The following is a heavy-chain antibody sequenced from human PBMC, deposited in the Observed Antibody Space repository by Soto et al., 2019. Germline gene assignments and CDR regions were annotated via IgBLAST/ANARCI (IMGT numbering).Heavy chain of an antibody. D-gene: IGHD6-19*01. Sequence: EVQLVESGGGLVEPGRSLRLSCAASAFTFDNYAMHWVRQAPGKGLEWVSSISWNSGSRRYADSLNGRFTISRDNAKTSLYLQMNGLTVADTALYYCVKDMGDPAIAVGYYYCATDVWGQGTTVTVSS. V-gene: IGHV3-9*01. CDR3: VKDMGDPAIAVGYYYCATDV. CDR2: ISWNSGSR. J-gene: IGHJ6*02. CDR1: AFTFDNYA.